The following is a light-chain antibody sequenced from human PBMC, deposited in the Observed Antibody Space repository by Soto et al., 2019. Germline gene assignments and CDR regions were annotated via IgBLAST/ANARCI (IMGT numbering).Light chain of an antibody. CDR3: QQSHSTPWT. CDR1: QSISTY. CDR2: AAS. V-gene: IGKV1-39*01. Sequence: DIQMTQSPSSLSAFVGDRVTITCRASQSISTYVNWYQQKPGKAPNLLINAASSLQGGVPSRFSGGGYGTDFNLTISRLHPEDFAIYFCQQSHSTPWTFGQGTRVEVK. J-gene: IGKJ1*01.